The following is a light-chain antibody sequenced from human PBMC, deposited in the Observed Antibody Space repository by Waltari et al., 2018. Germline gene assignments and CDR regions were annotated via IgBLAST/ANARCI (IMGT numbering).Light chain of an antibody. J-gene: IGLJ3*02. Sequence: QAGLTHPPSTSTDLGPTAALTCTGNSNNVGYPGAAWLQQDQVQPPKLQTYRNNDRPSGISERFSASRSGNAASLTITGLQPEDEADYYCSAWDSSLSAWVFGGGTKLTVL. CDR2: RNN. CDR3: SAWDSSLSAWV. CDR1: SNNVGYPG. V-gene: IGLV10-54*04.